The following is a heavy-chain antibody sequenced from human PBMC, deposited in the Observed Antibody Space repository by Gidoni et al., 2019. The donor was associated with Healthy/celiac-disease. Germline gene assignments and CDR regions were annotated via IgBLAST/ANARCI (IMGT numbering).Heavy chain of an antibody. Sequence: EVQLVESGGGLVKPGGSLRLSCAASGFTFSSYSMNWVRQTPGKGLECVSSISSSSSYIYYADSVKGRFTISRDNAKNSLYLQMNSLRAEDTAVYYCARKMPHTAMAIDAFDIWGQGTMVTVSS. D-gene: IGHD5-18*01. CDR2: ISSSSSYI. J-gene: IGHJ3*02. V-gene: IGHV3-21*01. CDR1: GFTFSSYS. CDR3: ARKMPHTAMAIDAFDI.